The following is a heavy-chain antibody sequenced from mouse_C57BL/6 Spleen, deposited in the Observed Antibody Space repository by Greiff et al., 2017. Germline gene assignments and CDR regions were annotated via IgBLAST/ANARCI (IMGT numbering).Heavy chain of an antibody. V-gene: IGHV1-64*01. Sequence: VQLQQPGAELVKPGASVKLSCKASGYTFTSYWMHWVKQRPGQGLEWIGMIHPNSGSTNYNEKFKSKATLTVDKSSSTAYMQLSSLTSEDSAVYYCARRAIITTVPFAYWGQGTLVTVSA. CDR2: IHPNSGST. CDR1: GYTFTSYW. D-gene: IGHD1-1*01. CDR3: ARRAIITTVPFAY. J-gene: IGHJ3*01.